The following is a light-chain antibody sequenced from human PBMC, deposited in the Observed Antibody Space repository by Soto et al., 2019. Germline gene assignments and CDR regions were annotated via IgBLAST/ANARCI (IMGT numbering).Light chain of an antibody. J-gene: IGKJ4*01. V-gene: IGKV3-15*01. Sequence: ESVLTQSPATLSSSPGERATLSCRASQSVSSNLAWYQQKPGQAPRLLIYGASTRATGIPARFSGSGSGTEFTLTISSLQSEDFAVYYCQQYNNWPLTFGGGTKVDI. CDR1: QSVSSN. CDR3: QQYNNWPLT. CDR2: GAS.